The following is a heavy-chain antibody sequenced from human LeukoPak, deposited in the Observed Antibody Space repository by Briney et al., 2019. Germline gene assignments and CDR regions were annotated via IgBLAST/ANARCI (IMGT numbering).Heavy chain of an antibody. CDR3: ARDSFGADTDAFDI. J-gene: IGHJ3*02. Sequence: SETLSLTCTVSGGSISSGGYSWSWIRQHPGKGLEWIGYIYYSGSTYYNPSLKSRVTISVDTSKNQFSLKLSSVTAADTAVYYCARDSFGADTDAFDIWGQGTMVTVSS. V-gene: IGHV4-31*03. CDR1: GGSISSGGYS. CDR2: IYYSGST. D-gene: IGHD3-16*01.